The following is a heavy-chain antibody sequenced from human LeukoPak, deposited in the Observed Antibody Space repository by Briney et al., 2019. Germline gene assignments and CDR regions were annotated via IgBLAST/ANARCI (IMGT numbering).Heavy chain of an antibody. D-gene: IGHD6-6*01. V-gene: IGHV4-59*12. CDR2: IYYSGST. J-gene: IGHJ5*02. CDR3: ARDRFGSSPSGWFDP. CDR1: GGSISSYY. Sequence: SETLSLTCTVSGGSISSYYWSWIRQPPGKGLEWIGYIYYSGSTNYNPSLKSRVTMSVDTSKNQFSLKLSSVTAADTAVYYCARDRFGSSPSGWFDPWGQGTLVTVSS.